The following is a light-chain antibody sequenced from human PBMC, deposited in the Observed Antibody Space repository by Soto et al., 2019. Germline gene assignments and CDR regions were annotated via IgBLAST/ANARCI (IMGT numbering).Light chain of an antibody. Sequence: EFVLTQSPATLSLSPGERATLSCRARQSVNTYLAWYQQKPGQAPRLLIYDASNRATGVPARLRGSGSGTDFTLTISSLEPEDFAVYYCQQRANWLMYTFGQGTKLEL. CDR3: QQRANWLMYT. V-gene: IGKV3-11*01. CDR2: DAS. J-gene: IGKJ2*01. CDR1: QSVNTY.